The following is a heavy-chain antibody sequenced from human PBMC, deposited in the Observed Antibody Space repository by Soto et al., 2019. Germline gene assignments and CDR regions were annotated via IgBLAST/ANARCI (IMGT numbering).Heavy chain of an antibody. CDR2: IKQDGSEE. V-gene: IGHV3-7*03. J-gene: IGHJ6*02. Sequence: EVQLVESGGGLVRPGGSLRLYCAASGFTFSTYWMTWVRQAPGKGLEWVANIKQDGSEEYYVDSVKGRFTISRDNAKNSLYLQMNGLRGEDTAVYYCARAPHGIDVWGQGTTVTVSS. CDR3: ARAPHGIDV. CDR1: GFTFSTYW.